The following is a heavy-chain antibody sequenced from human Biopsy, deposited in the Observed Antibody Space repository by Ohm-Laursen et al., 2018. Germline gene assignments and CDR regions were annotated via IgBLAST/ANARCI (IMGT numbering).Heavy chain of an antibody. CDR3: ARDRGYYSDRTVPGYFDL. D-gene: IGHD3-22*01. J-gene: IGHJ2*01. CDR1: GDSISSYY. V-gene: IGHV4-59*01. CDR2: VYYTGST. Sequence: GTLSLTCTVFGDSISSYYWRWIRQPPGKGLEWIGYVYYTGSTDYNPSLQSRVTISVDTSKNHFSLRLRSVTPADTAIYYCARDRGYYSDRTVPGYFDLWGRGTLVTVSS.